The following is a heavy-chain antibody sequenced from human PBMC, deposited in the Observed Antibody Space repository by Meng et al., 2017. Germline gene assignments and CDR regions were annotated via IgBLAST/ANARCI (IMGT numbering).Heavy chain of an antibody. CDR1: GFTSSSYA. J-gene: IGHJ4*02. D-gene: IGHD2-2*01. V-gene: IGHV3-23*01. CDR3: AKAPILGYCSSTSCHFDY. CDR2: ISGSGGST. Sequence: GESLKISCAASGFTSSSYAMSWVRQAPGKGLEWVSAISGSGGSTYYADSVKGRFTISRDNSKNTLYLQMNSLRAEDTAVYYCAKAPILGYCSSTSCHFDYWGQGTLVTVSS.